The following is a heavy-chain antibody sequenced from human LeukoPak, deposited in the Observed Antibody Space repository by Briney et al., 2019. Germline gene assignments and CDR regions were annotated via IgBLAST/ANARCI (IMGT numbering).Heavy chain of an antibody. CDR1: GFIFGNYA. Sequence: GGSLRLSCAASGFIFGNYALTWVRQAPGMGLEWVAVISSDGFDKYYADSVKGRCTISRDNSNNTMYLQMSNLRAEDTAVYYCAKALAMTTVGYLQHWGQGTLVTVSS. D-gene: IGHD4-11*01. CDR3: AKALAMTTVGYLQH. V-gene: IGHV3-30*18. J-gene: IGHJ4*02. CDR2: ISSDGFDK.